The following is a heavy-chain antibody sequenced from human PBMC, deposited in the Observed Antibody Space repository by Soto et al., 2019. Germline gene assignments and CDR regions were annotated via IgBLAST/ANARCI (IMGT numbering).Heavy chain of an antibody. CDR3: ARHGPRVYYDNSDYYYYGMDV. Sequence: HPGGSLRLSCAASGFILSSYEVNWVRQAPGKGLEWVSYISSTGSIIYYADSVKGQVTISADKSISTAYLQWSSLKASDTAMYYCARHGPRVYYDNSDYYYYGMDVWGQGTTVTVSS. CDR2: ISSTGSII. J-gene: IGHJ6*02. V-gene: IGHV3-48*03. D-gene: IGHD3-22*01. CDR1: GFILSSYE.